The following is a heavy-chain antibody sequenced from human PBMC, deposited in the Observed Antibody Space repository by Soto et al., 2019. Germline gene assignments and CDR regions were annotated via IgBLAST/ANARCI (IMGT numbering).Heavy chain of an antibody. J-gene: IGHJ4*02. Sequence: SETLSLTCTVSGGPIRSSSHYWGWTRQSPGTGLEWIGSIDESGDSYYNPSLKSRVTIFVDTSKNQFSLKLISVTGADSAIYYCAREGGYVDYWGQGTLVTVSS. CDR2: IDESGDS. CDR3: AREGGYVDY. CDR1: GGPIRSSSHY. D-gene: IGHD1-1*01. V-gene: IGHV4-39*02.